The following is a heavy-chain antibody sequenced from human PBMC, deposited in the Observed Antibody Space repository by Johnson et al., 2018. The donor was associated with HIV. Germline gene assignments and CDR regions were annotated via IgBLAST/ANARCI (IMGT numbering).Heavy chain of an antibody. CDR3: ARGPRVSMIVVLDI. CDR1: GFTFTNYG. J-gene: IGHJ3*02. D-gene: IGHD3-22*01. V-gene: IGHV3-30*02. Sequence: VQVLESGGGVVQPGRSLRLSCAASGFTFTNYGMHWVRQAPGKGLEWVAFIRNDGINKYYADSVRGRFTISRDNSKNTLSLQMNSLRTEDTAVYYCARGPRVSMIVVLDIWGQGTMVTVSS. CDR2: IRNDGINK.